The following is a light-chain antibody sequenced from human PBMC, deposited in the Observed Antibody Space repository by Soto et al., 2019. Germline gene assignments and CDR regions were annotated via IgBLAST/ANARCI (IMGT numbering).Light chain of an antibody. CDR1: SSNIGANYD. CDR3: QSYDRSLSAWV. CDR2: GNS. J-gene: IGLJ3*02. Sequence: QSVLTQPPSVSGAPGQRVIISCSGSSSNIGANYDVLWYQQLPGTAPKFLIYGNSNRPSGVPDRFSGSRSGTTASLAITGLQAEDEADYYCQSYDRSLSAWVFGGGTKLTVL. V-gene: IGLV1-40*01.